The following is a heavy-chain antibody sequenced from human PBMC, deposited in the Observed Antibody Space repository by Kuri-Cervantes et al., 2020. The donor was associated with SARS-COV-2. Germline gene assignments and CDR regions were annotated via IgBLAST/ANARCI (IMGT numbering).Heavy chain of an antibody. D-gene: IGHD5-24*01. CDR1: GFTFSSYA. CDR3: AIADRRDGC. V-gene: IGHV3-23*01. J-gene: IGHJ4*02. Sequence: GESLKISCAASGFTFSSYAMSWVRQAPGKGLEWVSAISGSGGSTNYADSVKGRFTISRDNSKNTLYLQMNSLRAEDTAVYYCAIADRRDGCWGQGTLVTVSS. CDR2: ISGSGGST.